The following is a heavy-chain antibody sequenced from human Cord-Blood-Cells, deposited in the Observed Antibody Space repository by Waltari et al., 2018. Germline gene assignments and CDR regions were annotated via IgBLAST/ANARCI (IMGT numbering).Heavy chain of an antibody. D-gene: IGHD2-2*01. Sequence: QVQLVQSGAEVKKPGSSVKVSCKASGGTFSSYAISWVRQAPGQGLEWMGGIIPSFGTANYAQKCQGRVTITADESTSTAYMELSSLRSEDTAVYYCATPWRYCSSTSCYWYYMDVWGKGTTVTVSS. CDR1: GGTFSSYA. J-gene: IGHJ6*03. CDR2: IIPSFGTA. CDR3: ATPWRYCSSTSCYWYYMDV. V-gene: IGHV1-69*01.